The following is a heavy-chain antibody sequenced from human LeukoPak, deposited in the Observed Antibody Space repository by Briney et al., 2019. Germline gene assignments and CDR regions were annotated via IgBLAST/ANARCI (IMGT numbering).Heavy chain of an antibody. Sequence: SVKVSCKASGGTFSSYAISWVRQAPGQGLEWMGGIIPIFGKANYAQKFQGRVTITGEESTRTAYMELSSLISDDTAVYYCAREWAATVTTARVLGWFDPWGQGTLVTVSS. J-gene: IGHJ5*02. V-gene: IGHV1-69*01. CDR2: IIPIFGKA. CDR1: GGTFSSYA. D-gene: IGHD4-17*01. CDR3: AREWAATVTTARVLGWFDP.